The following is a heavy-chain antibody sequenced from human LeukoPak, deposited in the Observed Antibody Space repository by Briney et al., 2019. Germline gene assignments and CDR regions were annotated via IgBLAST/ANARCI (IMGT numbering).Heavy chain of an antibody. Sequence: GGSLRLSCAASGFTFNTYGMNWVRQAPGKGLEWVAVIWYDGSNKYYTDSVKGRLTISRDNSKNTLYLQMNSLKAEDTAVYYCAREGPRGNSQFDYWGQGTLVTVSS. CDR1: GFTFNTYG. V-gene: IGHV3-33*01. J-gene: IGHJ4*02. D-gene: IGHD2/OR15-2a*01. CDR2: IWYDGSNK. CDR3: AREGPRGNSQFDY.